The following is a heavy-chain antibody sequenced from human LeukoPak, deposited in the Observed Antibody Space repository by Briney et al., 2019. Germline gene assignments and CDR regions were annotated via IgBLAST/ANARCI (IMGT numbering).Heavy chain of an antibody. CDR2: TYYRSKWYN. J-gene: IGHJ4*02. CDR3: ARGRAVAGIPFDF. Sequence: SQTLSLTCAIFGDSVSSNTATWNWIRQSPSRGLGWLGRTYYRSKWYNDYAMSLRSRMVFNPDTSKNQFSLQLNSLTPEDTAVYFCARGRAVAGIPFDFWGQGILVTVSS. CDR1: GDSVSSNTAT. D-gene: IGHD6-19*01. V-gene: IGHV6-1*01.